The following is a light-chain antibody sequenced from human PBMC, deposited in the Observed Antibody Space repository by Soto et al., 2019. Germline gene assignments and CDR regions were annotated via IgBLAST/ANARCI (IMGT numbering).Light chain of an antibody. Sequence: DIPMTQSPSTLSASVGDRVTITCRASQSINNWLAWYQQKPGKAPKLLISKASNLKSGVPSRFSGTGSGTEFTLTIRSLQPDDFASYYCQQYDSCPFTFGGGTKVEI. V-gene: IGKV1-5*03. J-gene: IGKJ4*01. CDR2: KAS. CDR1: QSINNW. CDR3: QQYDSCPFT.